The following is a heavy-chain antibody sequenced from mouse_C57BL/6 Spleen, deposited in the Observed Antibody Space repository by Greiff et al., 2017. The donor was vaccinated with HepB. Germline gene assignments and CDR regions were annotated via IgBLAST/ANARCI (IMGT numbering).Heavy chain of an antibody. CDR3: ARSPHYYGSYYFDY. CDR1: GYTFTDYN. CDR2: INPNNGGT. Sequence: VQLQQSGPELVKPGASVKIPCKASGYTFTDYNMDWVKQSHGKSLEWIGDINPNNGGTIYNQKFKGKATLTVDKSSSTAYMELRSLTSEDTAVYYCARSPHYYGSYYFDYWGQGTTLTVSS. J-gene: IGHJ2*01. V-gene: IGHV1-18*01. D-gene: IGHD1-2*01.